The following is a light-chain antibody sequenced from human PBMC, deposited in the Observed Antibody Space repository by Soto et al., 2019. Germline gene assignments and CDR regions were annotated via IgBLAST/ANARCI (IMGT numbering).Light chain of an antibody. Sequence: DIQMTQSPSSLSASVGDTVIITCRASQDISNYLAWIQRKPGKAPKSLIYAASNLQSGVPSKFSGGASGTDFTLTISSLQPEDSATYYCQQYDTYPLTFGGGTKVEI. J-gene: IGKJ4*01. CDR3: QQYDTYPLT. CDR1: QDISNY. CDR2: AAS. V-gene: IGKV1-16*02.